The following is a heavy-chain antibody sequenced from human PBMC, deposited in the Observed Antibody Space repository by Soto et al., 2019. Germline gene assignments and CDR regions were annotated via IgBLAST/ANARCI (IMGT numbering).Heavy chain of an antibody. Sequence: SVKVSCKASGGTFKSFTFTWVRQAPGQGLEWMGGFIPIFETATYAQKFQDRVTITADESRSTVSMELSSLRSADTAVYYCATKAVSGWFFDYWGQGTVVNV. CDR1: GGTFKSFT. V-gene: IGHV1-69*13. J-gene: IGHJ4*02. CDR2: FIPIFETA. D-gene: IGHD6-19*01. CDR3: ATKAVSGWFFDY.